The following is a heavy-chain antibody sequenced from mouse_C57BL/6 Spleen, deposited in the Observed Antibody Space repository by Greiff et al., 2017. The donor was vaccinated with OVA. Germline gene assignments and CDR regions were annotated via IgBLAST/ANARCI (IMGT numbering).Heavy chain of an antibody. D-gene: IGHD2-5*01. CDR1: GYTFTSYW. CDR3: ARYYYSNYELFDY. CDR2: IHPNSGST. J-gene: IGHJ2*01. Sequence: VQLQQPGAELVKPGASVKLSCKASGYTFTSYWMHWVKQRPGQGLEWIGMIHPNSGSTNYNEKFKSKATLTVDKSSSTAYMQLSSLTSEDSAVYYCARYYYSNYELFDYWGQGTTLTVSS. V-gene: IGHV1-64*01.